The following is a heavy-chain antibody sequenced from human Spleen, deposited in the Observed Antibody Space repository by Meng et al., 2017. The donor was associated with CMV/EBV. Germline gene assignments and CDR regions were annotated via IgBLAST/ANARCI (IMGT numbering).Heavy chain of an antibody. Sequence: ISSSSYYWGWIRQHAGKGLEWIRGIYYSGSTSYNPSRKSRVTISVDTSKNQFSLKLSSVTAADTAVYYCARGPRTIFGVVITQNWFDPWGQGTLVTVSS. D-gene: IGHD3-3*01. V-gene: IGHV4-39*07. CDR1: ISSSSYY. J-gene: IGHJ5*02. CDR3: ARGPRTIFGVVITQNWFDP. CDR2: IYYSGST.